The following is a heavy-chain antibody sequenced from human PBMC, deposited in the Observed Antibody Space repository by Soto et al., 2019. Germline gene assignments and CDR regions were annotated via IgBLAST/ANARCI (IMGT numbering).Heavy chain of an antibody. D-gene: IGHD6-19*01. CDR1: GFTFDDYA. V-gene: IGHV3-9*01. J-gene: IGHJ4*02. CDR2: ISWNSGSI. Sequence: PGGSLRLSCAASGFTFDDYAMHWVRQAPGKGLEWVSGISWNSGSIGYADSVKGRFTISRDNAKNSLYLQMNSLRAEDTALYYCAKDMVESIAVASFDYWGQGTLVTVSS. CDR3: AKDMVESIAVASFDY.